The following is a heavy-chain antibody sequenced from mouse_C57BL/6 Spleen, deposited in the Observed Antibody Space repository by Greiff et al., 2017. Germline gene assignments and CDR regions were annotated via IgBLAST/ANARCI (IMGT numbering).Heavy chain of an antibody. CDR1: GFSLTSYG. Sequence: QVQLKESGPGLVQPSQSLSITCTVSGFSLTSYGVHWVRQSPGKGLEWLGVIWGGGSTDYNAAFMSRLSITKDNSKSQVFFKMNSLQADDTAIYYCAKKGPFVDYYDAMDYWGQGTSVTVSS. V-gene: IGHV2-5*01. CDR3: AKKGPFVDYYDAMDY. J-gene: IGHJ4*01. CDR2: IWGGGST. D-gene: IGHD2-4*01.